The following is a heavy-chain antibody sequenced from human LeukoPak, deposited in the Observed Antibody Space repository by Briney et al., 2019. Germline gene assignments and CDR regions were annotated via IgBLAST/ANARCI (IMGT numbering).Heavy chain of an antibody. Sequence: ASVKVSCKASGYTFTGYYMHWVRQAPGQGLEWMGWINPNSGGTNHAQKFQGRVTMTRDTSISTAYMELSRLRSDDTAVYYCARGTSSRVKHYYFDYWGQGTLVTVSS. CDR2: INPNSGGT. V-gene: IGHV1-2*02. CDR3: ARGTSSRVKHYYFDY. CDR1: GYTFTGYY. D-gene: IGHD6-13*01. J-gene: IGHJ4*02.